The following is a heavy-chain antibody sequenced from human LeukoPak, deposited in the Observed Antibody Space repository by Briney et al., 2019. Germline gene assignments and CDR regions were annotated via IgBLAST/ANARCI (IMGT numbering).Heavy chain of an antibody. D-gene: IGHD3-10*01. J-gene: IGHJ4*02. CDR3: ARDTTYYGSGSSRAYLDY. Sequence: SVKVSCKASGGTFSSYAISWVRQAPGQGLEWMGGIIPIFGTANYAQKFQGRVTITADESTSTAYMELSSLRSEDTAVYYCARDTTYYGSGSSRAYLDYWGQGTLVTVSS. CDR1: GGTFSSYA. V-gene: IGHV1-69*01. CDR2: IIPIFGTA.